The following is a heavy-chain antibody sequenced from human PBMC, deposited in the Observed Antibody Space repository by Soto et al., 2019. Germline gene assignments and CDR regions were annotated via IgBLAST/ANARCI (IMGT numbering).Heavy chain of an antibody. Sequence: SETLSLTCTVSGGSISSYYWSWIRQPPGKGLEWIGYIYYSGSTNYNPSLKSRVTISVDTSKNQFSLKLSSVTAADTAVYYCARLTYDDFWSGRSPEAVDIWGQGTMVTVSS. J-gene: IGHJ3*02. CDR1: GGSISSYY. CDR3: ARLTYDDFWSGRSPEAVDI. CDR2: IYYSGST. D-gene: IGHD3-3*01. V-gene: IGHV4-59*01.